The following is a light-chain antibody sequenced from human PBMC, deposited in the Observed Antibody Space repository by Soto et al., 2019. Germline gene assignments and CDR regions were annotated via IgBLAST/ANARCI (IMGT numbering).Light chain of an antibody. V-gene: IGKV1-5*01. J-gene: IGKJ1*01. CDR1: QSISSW. Sequence: IQRTHSPSTLSASVGDRVTITCRASQSISSWLAWYQQKPGKAPKLLIYGASSLESGVPSRFSGSGSGTEFTLTISSLQPDDFATYYCQQYNSLWTFGQGTKVDIK. CDR3: QQYNSLWT. CDR2: GAS.